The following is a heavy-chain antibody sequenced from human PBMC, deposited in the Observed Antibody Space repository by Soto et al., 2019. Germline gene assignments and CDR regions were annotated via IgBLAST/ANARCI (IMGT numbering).Heavy chain of an antibody. CDR2: IDASGTTI. J-gene: IGHJ1*01. V-gene: IGHV3-48*02. CDR3: AKRAYCTSDICRPEVPS. D-gene: IGHD2-8*02. CDR1: GFAFEIHS. Sequence: DVRLVQSGGGLVQPGGSLRLSCAASGFAFEIHSMNWFRQAPGKAPEWVSSIDASGTTIYSADSVKGRFDISRDNAKSSLYLQMTHLRDEGSAVYFCAKRAYCTSDICRPEVPSWGQGTLVTVSS.